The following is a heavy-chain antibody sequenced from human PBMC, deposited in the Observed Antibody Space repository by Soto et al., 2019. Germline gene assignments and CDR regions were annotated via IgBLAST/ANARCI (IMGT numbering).Heavy chain of an antibody. CDR2: ISSASSYT. J-gene: IGHJ4*02. D-gene: IGHD6-13*01. V-gene: IGHV3-21*01. Sequence: GGSLRLSCTASGVTFSSYSMNWVRQAPGKGLEWVSSISSASSYTYYADSVKGRFTISRDNAKNSLFLQMNSLRAEDTAVYYCARVKTGSAAGIGSPADYWGQGTLVTVSS. CDR1: GVTFSSYS. CDR3: ARVKTGSAAGIGSPADY.